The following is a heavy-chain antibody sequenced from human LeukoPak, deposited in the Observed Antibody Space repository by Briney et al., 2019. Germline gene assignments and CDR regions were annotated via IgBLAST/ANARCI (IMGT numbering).Heavy chain of an antibody. Sequence: PSQTLSLTCTVSGGSISSGGYYWSWIRQHPGKGLEWIGYIYYSGSTYYNPSLKSRVTISVDTFKNQFSLKLSSVTAADTAVYYCARRTYYYGSGDWDWGQGTLVTVSS. J-gene: IGHJ4*02. CDR1: GGSISSGGYY. V-gene: IGHV4-31*03. CDR3: ARRTYYYGSGDWD. D-gene: IGHD3-10*01. CDR2: IYYSGST.